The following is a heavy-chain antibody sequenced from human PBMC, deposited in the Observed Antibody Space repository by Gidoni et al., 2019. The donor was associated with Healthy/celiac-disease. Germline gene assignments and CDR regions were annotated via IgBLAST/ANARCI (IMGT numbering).Heavy chain of an antibody. CDR1: GFTFDDYA. J-gene: IGHJ3*02. D-gene: IGHD4-17*01. CDR2: ISWNSGSI. Sequence: EVQLVESGGGLVQPGRSLRLSCAASGFTFDDYAMHWVRQAPGKGLEWVSGISWNSGSIGYADSVKGRFTISRDNAKNSLYLQMNSLRAEDTALYYCAKGDYGGNYWDAFDIWGQGTMVTVSS. V-gene: IGHV3-9*01. CDR3: AKGDYGGNYWDAFDI.